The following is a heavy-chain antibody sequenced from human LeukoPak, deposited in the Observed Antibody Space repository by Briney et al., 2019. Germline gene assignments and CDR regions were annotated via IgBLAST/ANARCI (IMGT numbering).Heavy chain of an antibody. Sequence: SVKVSCKASGGTFSSYAISWVRQAPGQGLEWMGRIIPILGIANYAQKFQGRVTITADKSTSTAYMELSSLRSEDTAVYYCASDGVPAAPYNWFDPWGQGTLVTVSS. V-gene: IGHV1-69*04. CDR1: GGTFSSYA. CDR2: IIPILGIA. D-gene: IGHD2-2*01. CDR3: ASDGVPAAPYNWFDP. J-gene: IGHJ5*02.